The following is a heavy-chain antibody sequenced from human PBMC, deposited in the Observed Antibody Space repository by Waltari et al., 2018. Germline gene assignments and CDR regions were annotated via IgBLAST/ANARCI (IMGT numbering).Heavy chain of an antibody. CDR3: ARDLVVGATSGWFDP. Sequence: EVQLVESGGGLVKPGGSLRLSCAASGFTFSSYSMNWVRQAPGKGLELVSSISSSSSYIYYADSVKGRFTISRDNAKNSLYLQMNSLRAEDTAVYYCARDLVVGATSGWFDPWGQGTLVTVSS. J-gene: IGHJ5*02. CDR1: GFTFSSYS. D-gene: IGHD1-26*01. CDR2: ISSSSSYI. V-gene: IGHV3-21*01.